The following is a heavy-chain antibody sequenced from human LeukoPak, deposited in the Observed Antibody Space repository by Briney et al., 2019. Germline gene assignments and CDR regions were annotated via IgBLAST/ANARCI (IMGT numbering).Heavy chain of an antibody. CDR1: GRTISISNYY. D-gene: IGHD1-26*01. Sequence: SDTLSLICTVSGRTISISNYYWDWIRQPRGKGREWFGSVYYSGSAYYNPSLKSRLTISVDTSMNQFSLKLTSVTAADTAVYYCASRSTSRGSPFDYWGQGTLVTVSS. J-gene: IGHJ4*02. V-gene: IGHV4-39*01. CDR2: VYYSGSA. CDR3: ASRSTSRGSPFDY.